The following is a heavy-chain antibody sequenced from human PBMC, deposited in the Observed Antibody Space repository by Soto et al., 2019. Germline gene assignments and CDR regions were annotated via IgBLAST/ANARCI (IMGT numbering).Heavy chain of an antibody. Sequence: SETLSLTCAVYGGSFSGYYWSWIRQPPGKGLEWIGEINHSGSTNYNPSLKSRVTISVDTSKNQFSLKLSSVTAADTAVYYCARVRELPTFFDYRGQGTLVTVSS. CDR3: ARVRELPTFFDY. CDR1: GGSFSGYY. J-gene: IGHJ4*02. D-gene: IGHD1-26*01. CDR2: INHSGST. V-gene: IGHV4-34*01.